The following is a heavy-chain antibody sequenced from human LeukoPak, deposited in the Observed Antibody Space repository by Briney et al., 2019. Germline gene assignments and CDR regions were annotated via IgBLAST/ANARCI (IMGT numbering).Heavy chain of an antibody. Sequence: ASVKVSCKASGYTFTSYYMHWARQAPGQGLEWMGIINPSGGSTSYAQKFQGRVTMTRDTSTSTVYMELSSLRSEDTAVYYCARDQKPGIAAAGTWWFDPWGQGTLVTVSS. CDR3: ARDQKPGIAAAGTWWFDP. CDR2: INPSGGST. CDR1: GYTFTSYY. V-gene: IGHV1-46*01. D-gene: IGHD6-13*01. J-gene: IGHJ5*02.